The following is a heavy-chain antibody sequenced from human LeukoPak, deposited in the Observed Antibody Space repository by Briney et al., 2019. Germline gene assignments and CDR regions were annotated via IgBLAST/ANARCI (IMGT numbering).Heavy chain of an antibody. D-gene: IGHD7-27*01. Sequence: SETLSLTCAVYGGSFSGYYWSWIRQPPGKGLEWIGEINHSGSTNYNPSLKSRVTISVDTSKNQFSLKLSSVTAADTAVYYCARAPNWGSSDWFDPWGQGTLVTVSS. V-gene: IGHV4-34*01. J-gene: IGHJ5*02. CDR2: INHSGST. CDR3: ARAPNWGSSDWFDP. CDR1: GGSFSGYY.